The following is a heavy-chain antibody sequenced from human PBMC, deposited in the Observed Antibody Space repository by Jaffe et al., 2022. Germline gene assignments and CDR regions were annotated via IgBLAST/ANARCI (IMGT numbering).Heavy chain of an antibody. V-gene: IGHV3-49*04. Sequence: EVQLVESGGGLVQPGRSLRLSCTASGFTFGDYAMSWVRQAPGKGLEWVGFIRSKAYGGTTEYAASVKGRFTISRDDSKSIAYLQMNSLKTEDTAVYYCTGPGDILTGRVGYYYYYYMDVWGKGTTVTVSS. CDR3: TGPGDILTGRVGYYYYYYMDV. D-gene: IGHD3-9*01. J-gene: IGHJ6*03. CDR2: IRSKAYGGTT. CDR1: GFTFGDYA.